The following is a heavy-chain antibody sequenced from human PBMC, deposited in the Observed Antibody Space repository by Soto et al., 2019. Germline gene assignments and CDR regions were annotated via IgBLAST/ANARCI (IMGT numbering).Heavy chain of an antibody. CDR1: GYTFTSYD. J-gene: IGHJ4*02. D-gene: IGHD6-13*01. V-gene: IGHV1-8*01. Sequence: GASVKVSCKASGYTFTSYDINWVRQATGQGLEWMGWMNPNSGNTGYAQKFQGRVTMTRNTSISTAYMELSSLRSEDTAVYYCARGRSIAAAGTERVTAYWRQGTLVTVSS. CDR2: MNPNSGNT. CDR3: ARGRSIAAAGTERVTAY.